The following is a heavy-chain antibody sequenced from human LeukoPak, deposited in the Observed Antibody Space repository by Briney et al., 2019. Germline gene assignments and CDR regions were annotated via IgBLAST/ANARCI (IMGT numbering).Heavy chain of an antibody. CDR1: GFTFSSYA. CDR2: IKQDGSEK. D-gene: IGHD6-13*01. Sequence: TGGSLRLSCAASGFTFSSYAMSWVRQAPGKGLEWVANIKQDGSEKYYVDSVKGRFTISRDNAKNSLYLQMNSLRAEDTAVYYCARHSSSWGVSFDYWGQGTLVTVSS. V-gene: IGHV3-7*01. J-gene: IGHJ4*02. CDR3: ARHSSSWGVSFDY.